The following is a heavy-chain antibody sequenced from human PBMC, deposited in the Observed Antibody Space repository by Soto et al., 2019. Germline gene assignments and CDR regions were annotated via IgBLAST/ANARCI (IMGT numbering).Heavy chain of an antibody. D-gene: IGHD3-10*01. J-gene: IGHJ5*02. Sequence: GGSLRLSCAASGFTFSSYWIHWVRQAPGKGLVWVSRINSDGSSTSYADSVKGRFTISRDNAKNTLYLQMSSLRAEDTAVYYCARDRGVITMVRGVIITNWFDPWGQGTLVTVSS. V-gene: IGHV3-74*01. CDR3: ARDRGVITMVRGVIITNWFDP. CDR2: INSDGSST. CDR1: GFTFSSYW.